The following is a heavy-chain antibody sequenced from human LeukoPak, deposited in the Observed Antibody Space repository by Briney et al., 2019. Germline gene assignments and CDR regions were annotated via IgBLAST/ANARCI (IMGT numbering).Heavy chain of an antibody. Sequence: GGSLRLSCAASGFTFSSSAMSWVRQAPGKGLEWVSAISNNGGYTYYADSVQGRFTISRDNSKSTLCLQMNSLRAEDTAVYYCARGGSTAMLRSLDNWGQGTLVTVSS. CDR3: ARGGSTAMLRSLDN. D-gene: IGHD5-18*01. CDR1: GFTFSSSA. J-gene: IGHJ4*02. CDR2: ISNNGGYT. V-gene: IGHV3-23*01.